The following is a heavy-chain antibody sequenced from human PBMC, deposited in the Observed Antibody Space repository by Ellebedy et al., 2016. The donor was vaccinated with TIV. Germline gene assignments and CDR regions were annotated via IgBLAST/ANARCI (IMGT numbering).Heavy chain of an antibody. CDR1: GFTFSVYA. D-gene: IGHD6-19*01. J-gene: IGHJ4*02. V-gene: IGHV3-23*01. CDR2: ISASGDST. Sequence: GESLKISXAASGFTFSVYAMNWVRQAPGKGLEWVSTISASGDSTFYADSVKGRFTISRDNSKNTLFVQMNSLRADDTAVYYCARFSDWYPDCWGQGTLVTVSS. CDR3: ARFSDWYPDC.